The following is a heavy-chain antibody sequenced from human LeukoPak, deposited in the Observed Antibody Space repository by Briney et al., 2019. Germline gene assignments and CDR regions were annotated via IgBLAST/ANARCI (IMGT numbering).Heavy chain of an antibody. V-gene: IGHV4-34*01. Sequence: SETLSLTCAVYGGSFSGYYWSWIRQPPGKGLEWIGEINHSGSTNYNPSLKSRVTISVDTSKNQFSLKLSSVTAADTAVYYCARDRSSSWHFDYRGQGTLVTVSS. CDR3: ARDRSSSWHFDY. J-gene: IGHJ4*02. CDR1: GGSFSGYY. CDR2: INHSGST. D-gene: IGHD6-13*01.